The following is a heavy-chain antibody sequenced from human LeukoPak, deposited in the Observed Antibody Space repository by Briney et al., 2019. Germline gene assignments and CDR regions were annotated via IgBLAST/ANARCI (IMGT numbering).Heavy chain of an antibody. D-gene: IGHD3-10*01. V-gene: IGHV3-48*03. CDR2: ISNSGSTI. Sequence: GGSLRLSCAASGFTFSSYEMNWVRQAPGKGLEWVSYISNSGSTIYYADSVKGRFTISRDNAKNSLYLQMNSLRAEDTAVYYCAREYYYGSGSYLGSFDYWGQGTLVTVSS. CDR3: AREYYYGSGSYLGSFDY. J-gene: IGHJ4*02. CDR1: GFTFSSYE.